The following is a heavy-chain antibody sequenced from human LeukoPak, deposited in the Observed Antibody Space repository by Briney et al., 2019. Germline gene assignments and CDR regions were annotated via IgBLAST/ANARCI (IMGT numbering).Heavy chain of an antibody. CDR3: ARDQRVTIFGVVIFAPDY. CDR1: GYTFTGYY. J-gene: IGHJ4*02. D-gene: IGHD3-3*01. CDR2: INPNSGGT. V-gene: IGHV1-2*02. Sequence: ASVKVSCKASGYTFTGYYMHWVRQAPGQGLEWMGWINPNSGGTNYAQKFQGRVTMTRDTSISTAYMELSRLRSDDTAVYYCARDQRVTIFGVVIFAPDYWGQGTLDTVSS.